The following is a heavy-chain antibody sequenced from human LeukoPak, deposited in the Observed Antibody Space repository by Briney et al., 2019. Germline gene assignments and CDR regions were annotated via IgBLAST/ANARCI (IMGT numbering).Heavy chain of an antibody. D-gene: IGHD6-13*01. CDR1: GYTFTGYY. Sequence: ASVTVPFKASGYTFTGYYMHWVRQAPGQGLEWMGWINPNSGGTNYAQKFQGRVTMTRDTSISTAYMELSRLRSDDTAVYYCAREAAAGRDPPDYWGQGTLVTVSS. CDR2: INPNSGGT. J-gene: IGHJ4*02. CDR3: AREAAAGRDPPDY. V-gene: IGHV1-2*02.